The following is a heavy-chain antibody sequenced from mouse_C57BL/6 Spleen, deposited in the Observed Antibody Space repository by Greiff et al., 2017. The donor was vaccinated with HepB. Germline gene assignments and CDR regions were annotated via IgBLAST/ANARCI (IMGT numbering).Heavy chain of an antibody. Sequence: EESGPGLVKPSQSLSLTCSVTGYSITSGYYWNWIRQFPGNKLEWMGYISYDGSNNYNPSLKNRISITRDTSKNQFFLKLNSVTTEDTATYYCARESSPMDYWGQGTSVTVSS. V-gene: IGHV3-6*01. CDR3: ARESSPMDY. CDR1: GYSITSGYY. CDR2: ISYDGSN. J-gene: IGHJ4*01. D-gene: IGHD1-1*01.